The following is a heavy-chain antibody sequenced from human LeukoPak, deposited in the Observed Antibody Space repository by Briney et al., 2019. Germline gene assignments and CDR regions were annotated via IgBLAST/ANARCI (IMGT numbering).Heavy chain of an antibody. CDR1: GYTFTSYG. Sequence: GSVKVSCKASGYTFTSYGISWVRQAPGQGLEWMGWISAYNGNTNYAQKLQGRVTMTTDTSTSTAYMELRSLRSDDTAVYYCARDQILPGQDIVVVPAAMGFDYWGQGTLVTVSS. CDR2: ISAYNGNT. CDR3: ARDQILPGQDIVVVPAAMGFDY. V-gene: IGHV1-18*01. D-gene: IGHD2-2*01. J-gene: IGHJ4*02.